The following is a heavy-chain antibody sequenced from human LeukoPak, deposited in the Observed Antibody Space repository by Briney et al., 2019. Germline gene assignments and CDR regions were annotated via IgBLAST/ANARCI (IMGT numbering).Heavy chain of an antibody. CDR2: IYYSGST. D-gene: IGHD5-24*01. Sequence: SETLSLTCTVSGGSISSYYWSWIRQPPGKGLEWIGYIYYSGSTNYNPSLKSRVTISVDTSKNQFSLKLSSVTAADTAVYYCVRAKMATKYYYYYGMDVWGQGTTVTVSS. J-gene: IGHJ6*02. CDR1: GGSISSYY. V-gene: IGHV4-59*01. CDR3: VRAKMATKYYYYYGMDV.